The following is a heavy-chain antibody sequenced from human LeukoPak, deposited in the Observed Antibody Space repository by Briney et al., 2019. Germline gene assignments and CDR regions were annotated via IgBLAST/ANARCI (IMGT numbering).Heavy chain of an antibody. CDR1: GYTFTSYG. V-gene: IGHV1-18*01. D-gene: IGHD5-24*01. CDR2: ISAYNGNT. J-gene: IGHJ4*02. Sequence: ASVKVSCKASGYTFTSYGTSWVRQAPGQGLEWMGWISAYNGNTNYAQKLQGRVTMTTDTSTSTAYMELRSLRSDDTAVYYCARITRRDGYIGPDYWGQGTLVTVSS. CDR3: ARITRRDGYIGPDY.